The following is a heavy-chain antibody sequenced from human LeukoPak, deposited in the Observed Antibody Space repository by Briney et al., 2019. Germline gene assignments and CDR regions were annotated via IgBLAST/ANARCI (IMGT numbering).Heavy chain of an antibody. J-gene: IGHJ4*02. V-gene: IGHV3-48*01. Sequence: GGSLRLSCAASGFTFSSYSMTWVRQAPGKGLEWVSYISSSSSTIYYADSVKGRFTISRDNAKNSLYLQMNSLRAEDTAVYYCASGSGYRAFDYWGQGTLVTVSS. D-gene: IGHD5-12*01. CDR2: ISSSSSTI. CDR1: GFTFSSYS. CDR3: ASGSGYRAFDY.